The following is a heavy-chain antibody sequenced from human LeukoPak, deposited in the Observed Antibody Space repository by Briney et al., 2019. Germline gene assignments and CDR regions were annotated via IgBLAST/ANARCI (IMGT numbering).Heavy chain of an antibody. Sequence: GTSLRLSCAASGFTFRNYGMNWVRQAPGKGLEWVSYISSSGSTIYYADSVKGRFTISRDNAKNSLYLQMNSLRAEDTAVYYCTRAEWELAFDYWGQGTLVTVSS. J-gene: IGHJ4*02. CDR1: GFTFRNYG. CDR2: ISSSGSTI. V-gene: IGHV3-48*04. D-gene: IGHD1-26*01. CDR3: TRAEWELAFDY.